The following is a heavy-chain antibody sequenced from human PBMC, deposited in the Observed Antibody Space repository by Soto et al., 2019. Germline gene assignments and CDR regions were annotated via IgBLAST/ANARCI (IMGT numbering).Heavy chain of an antibody. CDR1: ASSISSYY. CDR2: IYYSGST. Sequence: PSETLCLPCTVSASSISSYYWSWIRQPPGKGLEWIGYIYYSGSTNYNPSLKSRVTISVDTSKNQFSLKLSSVTAADTAVYYCARVSTRGAYYDFWSGYFPTEDYYYGMDVWGQGTTVTVSS. V-gene: IGHV4-59*01. D-gene: IGHD3-3*01. J-gene: IGHJ6*02. CDR3: ARVSTRGAYYDFWSGYFPTEDYYYGMDV.